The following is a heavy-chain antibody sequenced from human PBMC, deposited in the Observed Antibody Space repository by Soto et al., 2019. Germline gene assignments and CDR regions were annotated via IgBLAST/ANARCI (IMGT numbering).Heavy chain of an antibody. Sequence: KVSCKASGYTFTSSAMHWVRQAPGQRLEWPVWINAGNGNTNYSQKFQGRVTITRDTSASTVYMELSSLRSEDTAVYYCASAQQQLVPENWFDPWGQGTLVTVSS. CDR3: ASAQQQLVPENWFDP. CDR2: INAGNGNT. V-gene: IGHV1-3*01. J-gene: IGHJ5*02. D-gene: IGHD6-13*01. CDR1: GYTFTSSA.